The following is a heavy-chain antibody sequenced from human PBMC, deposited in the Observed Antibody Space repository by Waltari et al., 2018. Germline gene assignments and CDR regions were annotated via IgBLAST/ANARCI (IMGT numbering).Heavy chain of an antibody. CDR2: IYSGGST. Sequence: VQLVESGGGVVQPGRSLRLSCAASGFTVSSNYMSWVRQAPGKGMEWVSVIYSGGSTYDADSVKGRFTISRDNSKNTLYLQMNSLRAEDTAVYYCAREPNPYYYDSSGCYWGQGTLVTVSS. D-gene: IGHD3-22*01. CDR3: AREPNPYYYDSSGCY. J-gene: IGHJ4*02. V-gene: IGHV3-66*02. CDR1: GFTVSSNY.